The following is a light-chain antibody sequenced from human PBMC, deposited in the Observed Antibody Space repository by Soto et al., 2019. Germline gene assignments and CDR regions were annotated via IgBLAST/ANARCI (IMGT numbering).Light chain of an antibody. CDR1: SSNIGAGYD. V-gene: IGLV1-40*01. Sequence: QSVLTQPPSVSGAPGQRVTISCTGSSSNIGAGYDVHWYQHLPGTAPKVLIYGNRHRPSGVPDRFSGSKSGTSASLAITGLQADDEADYYCQSYDISMSGVVFGVGTKLTVL. J-gene: IGLJ2*01. CDR2: GNR. CDR3: QSYDISMSGVV.